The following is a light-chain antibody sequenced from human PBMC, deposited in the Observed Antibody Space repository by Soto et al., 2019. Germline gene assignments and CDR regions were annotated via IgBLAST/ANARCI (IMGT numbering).Light chain of an antibody. CDR2: DAS. J-gene: IGKJ2*01. Sequence: EIVLTQSPATLSLSPGERATLSCRASQSVSSYLAWYQQKPGQAPRLRIYDASNRATGIPARFSGSGSGTDFTLTISSLEPEDFAVYYCQQRSNLPPYTFGQGTKLEIK. V-gene: IGKV3-11*01. CDR1: QSVSSY. CDR3: QQRSNLPPYT.